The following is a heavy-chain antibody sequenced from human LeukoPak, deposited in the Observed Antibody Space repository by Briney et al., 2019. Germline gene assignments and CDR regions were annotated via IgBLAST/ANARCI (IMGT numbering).Heavy chain of an antibody. CDR1: GFPFNSYW. J-gene: IGHJ4*02. V-gene: IGHV3-74*01. D-gene: IGHD5-18*01. CDR2: INSDGFST. Sequence: GGSLKLSFAASGFPFNSYWMHWVRQAPGKGLVWVSRINSDGFSTSYADSVKGRFTISRDNAKSTLYLQMNSLRAEDTAVYYCARIHTANPDYWGQGTRVTVSS. CDR3: ARIHTANPDY.